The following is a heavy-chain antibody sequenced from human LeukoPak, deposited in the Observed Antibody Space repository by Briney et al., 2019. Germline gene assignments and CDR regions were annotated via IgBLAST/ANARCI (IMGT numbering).Heavy chain of an antibody. V-gene: IGHV1-18*04. Sequence: ASVKVSCKASGYTFTGYYMHWVRQAPGQGLEWMGWISAYNGNTNYAQKLQGRVTMTTDTSTSTAYMELRSLRSDDTAVYYCARDPGIFEASKIDYWGQGTLVTVSS. J-gene: IGHJ4*02. CDR3: ARDPGIFEASKIDY. D-gene: IGHD3-3*01. CDR2: ISAYNGNT. CDR1: GYTFTGYY.